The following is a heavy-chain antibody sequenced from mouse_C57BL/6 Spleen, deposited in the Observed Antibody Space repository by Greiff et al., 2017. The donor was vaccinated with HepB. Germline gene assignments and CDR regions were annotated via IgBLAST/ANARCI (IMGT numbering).Heavy chain of an antibody. D-gene: IGHD2-12*01. V-gene: IGHV1-69*01. CDR2: IDPSDSYT. Sequence: QVQLQQPGAELVMPGASVKLSCKASGYTFTSYWMHWVKQRPGQGLEWIGEIDPSDSYTNYNQKFKGKSTLTVDKSSSTAYMQLSSLTSEDSAVYYYARGEYYSNYYAMDYWGQGTSVTVSS. J-gene: IGHJ4*01. CDR1: GYTFTSYW. CDR3: ARGEYYSNYYAMDY.